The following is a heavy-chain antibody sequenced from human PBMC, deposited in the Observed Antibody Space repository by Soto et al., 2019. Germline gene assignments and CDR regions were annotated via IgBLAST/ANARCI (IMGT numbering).Heavy chain of an antibody. CDR2: FYPGDSDT. CDR1: GYSFTSYW. J-gene: IGHJ4*02. V-gene: IGHV5-51*03. Sequence: EVQLVQSGAEVKKPGESLKISCKGSGYSFTSYWIXXXXXXXXXXXXXMGIFYPGDSDTRYSPSFQGQVTISADKSXXXXXLXXXXXXXXXXXMXYCAXXKXXXXNXSPLYYWGQGTLVTVSS. D-gene: IGHD3-10*01. CDR3: AXXKXXXXNXSPLYY.